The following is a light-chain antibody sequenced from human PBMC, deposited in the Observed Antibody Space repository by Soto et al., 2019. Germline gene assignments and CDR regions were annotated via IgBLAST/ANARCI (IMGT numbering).Light chain of an antibody. CDR2: DNS. V-gene: IGLV1-40*01. CDR3: QSYDTSLTGWV. Sequence: QPVLTQPPSVSGAPGQRVTISCTGSSSNIGAGYDVHWYQHLPGTAPKLLIYDNSNRPSGVPERFSGSRSGASASLAITGLQAEDEADYYCQSYDTSLTGWVFGGGTQLTVL. CDR1: SSNIGAGYD. J-gene: IGLJ3*02.